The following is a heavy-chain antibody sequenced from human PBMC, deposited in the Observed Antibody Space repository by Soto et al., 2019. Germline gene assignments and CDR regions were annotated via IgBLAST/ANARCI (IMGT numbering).Heavy chain of an antibody. CDR2: INPSGSST. V-gene: IGHV1-46*01. J-gene: IGHJ6*02. Sequence: ASVKVSCKASGYTFTSYYMHWVRQAPGQGLGWMGFINPSGSSTTYAQRFQGRVTMTRDTSTSTVYMELSSLRSEDTAVYYCARVNLEGSYFYAMDVWGQGTTVTVS. CDR3: ARVNLEGSYFYAMDV. CDR1: GYTFTSYY. D-gene: IGHD1-1*01.